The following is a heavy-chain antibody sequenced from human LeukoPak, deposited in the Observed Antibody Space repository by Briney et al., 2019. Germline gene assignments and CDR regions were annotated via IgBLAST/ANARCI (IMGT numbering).Heavy chain of an antibody. CDR2: ISVSGGRT. Sequence: GGSLRLSCAASGFTFSNYAMSWVRQAPGKGLEWVSGISVSGGRTYYADSVKGRFTISRDNSKNTVYLHMNSLRAEDTAVYYCAKFEGLCGSANTCYHFDCWGQGTLVTVSS. V-gene: IGHV3-23*01. D-gene: IGHD2-2*01. CDR1: GFTFSNYA. CDR3: AKFEGLCGSANTCYHFDC. J-gene: IGHJ4*02.